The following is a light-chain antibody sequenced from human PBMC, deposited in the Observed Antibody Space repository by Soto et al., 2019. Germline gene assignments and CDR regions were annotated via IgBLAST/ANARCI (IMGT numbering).Light chain of an antibody. Sequence: EIVMTQSPATLSVSPGERATLSCRASQSVSNDLAWYQQKPGQAPRLLIYGASTRATGIPARFSGSGSGTEFTLTISSLQSEDFAVYYCQQFHNWPPITFGQGTRREIK. CDR2: GAS. CDR1: QSVSND. V-gene: IGKV3-15*01. CDR3: QQFHNWPPIT. J-gene: IGKJ5*01.